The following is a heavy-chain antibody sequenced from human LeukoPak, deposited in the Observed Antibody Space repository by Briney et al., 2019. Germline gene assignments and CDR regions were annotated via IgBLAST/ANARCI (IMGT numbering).Heavy chain of an antibody. CDR3: ATAFGDFWSGYYPSYYNYYMDV. Sequence: GGSLRLSCAASGSTFTSYWMTWVRQAPGKGLEWVANIKQDGSEKYYVDSVKGRFTISRDNAKNSLYLQMNSLRAEDTAVYHCATAFGDFWSGYYPSYYNYYMDVWGKGTTVTISS. D-gene: IGHD3-3*01. V-gene: IGHV3-7*01. J-gene: IGHJ6*03. CDR2: IKQDGSEK. CDR1: GSTFTSYW.